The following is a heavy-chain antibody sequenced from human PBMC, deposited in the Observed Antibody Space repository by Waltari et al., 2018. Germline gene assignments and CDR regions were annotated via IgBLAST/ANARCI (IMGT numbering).Heavy chain of an antibody. V-gene: IGHV3-30*18. D-gene: IGHD1-7*01. Sequence: QVHLVESGGGVVQPGKSLRLSCVVSGLTFSSYGLPWVRQAPGKGLEWVAIISYDGSNKYYGDSVKGRFTISRDNSNNTLYLRMNSLRPEDTAVYYCAKGRRNELQGLSYFDSWGQGTLVTVSS. CDR2: ISYDGSNK. CDR3: AKGRRNELQGLSYFDS. J-gene: IGHJ4*02. CDR1: GLTFSSYG.